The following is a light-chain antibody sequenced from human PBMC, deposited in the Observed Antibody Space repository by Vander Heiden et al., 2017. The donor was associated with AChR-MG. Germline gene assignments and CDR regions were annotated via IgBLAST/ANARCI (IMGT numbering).Light chain of an antibody. V-gene: IGLV7-43*01. J-gene: IGLJ3*02. CDR3: LLYYGGGGV. CDR2: GTS. CDR1: TAAVTSGHD. Sequence: QTVVTQEPSLTVSPGRTVTLTCSSSTAAVTSGHDPNWSQQKPGQSPRALIYGTSNRHSWTPARFSGSLVGGKAALTLSSVQPEDEAAYYCLLYYGGGGVFGGGTMLTVL.